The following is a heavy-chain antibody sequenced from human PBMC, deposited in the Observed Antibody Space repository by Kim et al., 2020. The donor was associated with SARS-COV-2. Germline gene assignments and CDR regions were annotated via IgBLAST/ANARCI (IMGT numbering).Heavy chain of an antibody. CDR2: ISGSGGST. CDR1: GFTFSSYA. Sequence: GGSLRLSCAASGFTFSSYAMSWVRQAPGKGLEWVSGISGSGGSTYYADSVKGRFTISRDNSKNTLYLQMNSLRAEDTAVYYCAKRASYDYVWGSYRYTPDFDYWGQGTLVTVSS. V-gene: IGHV3-23*01. J-gene: IGHJ4*02. CDR3: AKRASYDYVWGSYRYTPDFDY. D-gene: IGHD3-16*02.